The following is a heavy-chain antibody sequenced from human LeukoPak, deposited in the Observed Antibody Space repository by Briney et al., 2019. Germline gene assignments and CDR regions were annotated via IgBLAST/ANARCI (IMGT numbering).Heavy chain of an antibody. CDR1: GGSISSSSYY. J-gene: IGHJ5*02. Sequence: SETLSLTCTVSGGSISSSSYYWGWIRQPPGKGLEWIGSIYYSGSTYYNPSLKSRVTISVDTSKNQFSLKLSSVTAADTAVYYCARRKGYVGWFDPWGQGTLVTVSS. CDR2: IYYSGST. V-gene: IGHV4-39*07. D-gene: IGHD1-1*01. CDR3: ARRKGYVGWFDP.